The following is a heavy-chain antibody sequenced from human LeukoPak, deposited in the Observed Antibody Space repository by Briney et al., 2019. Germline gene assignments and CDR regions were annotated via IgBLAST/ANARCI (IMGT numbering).Heavy chain of an antibody. Sequence: ASVKVSCKASGFTFTAYYLYWVRQAPGQGLECVGFINLNNGATGYAQNFQGSVTMTRDTSISTAFMELSSLRSDDTAGYYSARDGDSTAPDFDFWGQGALVTVSS. CDR3: ARDGDSTAPDFDF. V-gene: IGHV1-2*02. D-gene: IGHD2-21*02. CDR1: GFTFTAYY. J-gene: IGHJ4*02. CDR2: INLNNGAT.